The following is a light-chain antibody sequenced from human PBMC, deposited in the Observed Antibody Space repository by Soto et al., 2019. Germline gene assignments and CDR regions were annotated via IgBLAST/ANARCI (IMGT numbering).Light chain of an antibody. V-gene: IGKV3-15*01. CDR1: QSVASN. CDR2: GAS. J-gene: IGKJ1*01. CDR3: QQYSDSPPT. Sequence: VMTQSPTTLSVSPGERATLSCWASQSVASNLAWYLQIPGQAPRLLIYGASIRATGVPARFSGSGSGTDFNFTIGRLEPEDFAMYYCQQYSDSPPTFGQGTKVEIK.